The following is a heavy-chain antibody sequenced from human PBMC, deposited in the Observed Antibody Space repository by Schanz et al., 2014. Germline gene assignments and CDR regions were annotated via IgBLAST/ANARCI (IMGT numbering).Heavy chain of an antibody. V-gene: IGHV3-23*04. J-gene: IGHJ4*02. Sequence: EVQLVESGGGLIQPGGSLRLSCSASGFTFSIYAMHWVRQAPGKGLEWISYITYNGGTIYYADSVKGRFTISRDNSKNTLYLQMNSLRAEDTAVYFCAKIERNEDWGQGTLVTVSS. CDR2: ITYNGGTI. CDR1: GFTFSIYA. D-gene: IGHD1-1*01. CDR3: AKIERNED.